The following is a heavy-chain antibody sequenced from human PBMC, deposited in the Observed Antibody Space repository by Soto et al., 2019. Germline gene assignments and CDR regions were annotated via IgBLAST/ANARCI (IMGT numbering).Heavy chain of an antibody. D-gene: IGHD5-12*01. CDR3: VVDILPMPQGYFDL. V-gene: IGHV3-30-3*01. Sequence: QVQLVESGGAVVQPGRSLRLSCAASGFTFSNYVMHWVRQAPGKGLEWVAVISHDTSNKHYADSVKGRFPISRDNSKNSLYLQMNGLRVEDTAVYYCVVDILPMPQGYFDLWCRGTLVTVSA. J-gene: IGHJ2*01. CDR2: ISHDTSNK. CDR1: GFTFSNYV.